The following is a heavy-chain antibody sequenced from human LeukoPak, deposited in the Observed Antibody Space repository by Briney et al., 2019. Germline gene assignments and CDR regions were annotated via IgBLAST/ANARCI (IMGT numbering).Heavy chain of an antibody. CDR3: AREGRITGTTPFDY. J-gene: IGHJ4*02. CDR2: IIPIFGTA. D-gene: IGHD1-20*01. Sequence: ASVKVSCKASGGTFSSYAISWVRQAPGQGLEWMGGIIPIFGTANYAQKLQGRVTITADESTSTAYMELSSLRSEDTAVYYCAREGRITGTTPFDYWGQGTLVTVSS. CDR1: GGTFSSYA. V-gene: IGHV1-69*13.